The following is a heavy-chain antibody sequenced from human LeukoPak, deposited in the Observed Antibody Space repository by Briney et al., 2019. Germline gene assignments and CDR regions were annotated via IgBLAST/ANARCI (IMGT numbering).Heavy chain of an antibody. Sequence: PSETLSLTCAVSGSSISSGGYSWSWIRQPPGKGLEWIGYIYHSGSTYYNPSLKSRVTISVDRSKNQFSLKLSSVTAADTAVYYCARGSHYDSSGYYFDYWGQGTLVTVSS. CDR2: IYHSGST. CDR3: ARGSHYDSSGYYFDY. V-gene: IGHV4-30-2*01. CDR1: GSSISSGGYS. D-gene: IGHD3-22*01. J-gene: IGHJ4*02.